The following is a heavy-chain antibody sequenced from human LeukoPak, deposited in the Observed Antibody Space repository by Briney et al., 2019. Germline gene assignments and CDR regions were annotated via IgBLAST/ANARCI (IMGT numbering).Heavy chain of an antibody. D-gene: IGHD6-6*01. CDR3: AKDLLAAPNVDY. Sequence: PGGSLRLSCAASGFTFSDYYMSWIRQAPGKGLEWVSAISGSGGSTYYADSVKGRFTISRDNSKNTLYLQMNSLRAEDTAVYYCAKDLLAAPNVDYWGQGTLVTVSS. CDR1: GFTFSDYY. V-gene: IGHV3-23*01. J-gene: IGHJ4*02. CDR2: ISGSGGST.